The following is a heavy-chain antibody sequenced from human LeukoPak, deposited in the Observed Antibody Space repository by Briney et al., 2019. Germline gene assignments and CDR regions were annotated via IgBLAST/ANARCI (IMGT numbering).Heavy chain of an antibody. D-gene: IGHD1-1*01. V-gene: IGHV4-34*10. Sequence: PSETLSLTCAVYGGSFSDYDWSWIRQPPGKGLEWIGEISHSGTTNCDPSLKSRISMSIDTSRSQFSLNLRSVTAADTAVYYCARYVPVRTGTTRASFDYWGLGTLVTVSS. CDR3: ARYVPVRTGTTRASFDY. CDR1: GGSFSDYD. CDR2: ISHSGTT. J-gene: IGHJ4*02.